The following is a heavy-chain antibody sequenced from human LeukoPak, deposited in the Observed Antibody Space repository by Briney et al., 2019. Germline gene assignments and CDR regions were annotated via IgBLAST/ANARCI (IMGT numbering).Heavy chain of an antibody. CDR1: GFTFSSHW. CDR2: IRGDENEI. V-gene: IGHV3-74*01. J-gene: IGHJ4*02. CDR3: ARAYTVGATELDY. Sequence: GGSLRLSCEASGFTFSSHWMHWVRQVPGKGLVWVARIRGDENEIDYADSVKGRFTISRDNAKNTLYLQMNSLRVEDTAVYFCARAYTVGATELDYWGQGTLVTVSS. D-gene: IGHD1-26*01.